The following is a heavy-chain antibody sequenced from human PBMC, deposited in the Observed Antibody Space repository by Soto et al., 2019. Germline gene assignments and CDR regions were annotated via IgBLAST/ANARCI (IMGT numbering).Heavy chain of an antibody. CDR1: GYTFTGYS. V-gene: IGHV1-2*04. CDR2: INPNSGGT. J-gene: IGHJ6*02. CDR3: ARGEIVVPAAQFPYYYYYGMDV. Sequence: ASVKVSCKASGYTFTGYSMHGVLQAPGPGLEWMGWINPNSGGTNYAQKFQGWVTMTRDTSISTAYMELSRLRSDDTAVYYCARGEIVVPAAQFPYYYYYGMDVWGQGTTVTVSS. D-gene: IGHD2-2*01.